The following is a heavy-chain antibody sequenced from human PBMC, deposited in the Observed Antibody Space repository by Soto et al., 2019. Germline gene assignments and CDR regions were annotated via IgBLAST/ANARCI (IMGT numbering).Heavy chain of an antibody. Sequence: QVQLVQSGAEVKKPGASVKVSCKASGYTFSSYGISWVRQAPGQGLEWMGWISATNGNTNYAQKFQGRVTMTADTYXSXAYMELRSLRSGDTAVYYCARGSYHYDSSGYPTPDYWGQGTLVIVSS. CDR3: ARGSYHYDSSGYPTPDY. V-gene: IGHV1-18*01. D-gene: IGHD3-22*01. CDR2: ISATNGNT. CDR1: GYTFSSYG. J-gene: IGHJ4*02.